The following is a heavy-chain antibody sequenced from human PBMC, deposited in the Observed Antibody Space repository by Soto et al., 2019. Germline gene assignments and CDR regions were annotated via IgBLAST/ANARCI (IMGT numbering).Heavy chain of an antibody. V-gene: IGHV3-11*01. CDR1: GFTFNDYY. CDR2: ISSSGTTI. CDR3: ARGEGKNWIDP. J-gene: IGHJ5*02. Sequence: QVQVVESGGGLVKPGGSLRLSCAASGFTFNDYYITWIRQAPGKGLEWVSYISSSGTTIDYADSVKGRFTISRDNAKDLVYLQMNSLRAEDTAVYYCARGEGKNWIDPWGQGTLVTVSS.